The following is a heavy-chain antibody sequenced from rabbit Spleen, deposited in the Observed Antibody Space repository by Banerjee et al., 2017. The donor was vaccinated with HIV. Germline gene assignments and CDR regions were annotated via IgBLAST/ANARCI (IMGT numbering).Heavy chain of an antibody. J-gene: IGHJ4*01. Sequence: EQLEESGGGLVKPEGSLTLTCKASGVSLNDKDVMCWVRQAPGKGLEWIGCIYTVSGNTWYAAWAKGRFTISRTSSTTVTLQMTSPADTATYFCTRPGYEGYGFNLWGPGTLVTVS. CDR3: TRPGYEGYGFNL. D-gene: IGHD6-1*01. CDR1: GVSLNDKDV. V-gene: IGHV1S45*01. CDR2: IYTVSGNT.